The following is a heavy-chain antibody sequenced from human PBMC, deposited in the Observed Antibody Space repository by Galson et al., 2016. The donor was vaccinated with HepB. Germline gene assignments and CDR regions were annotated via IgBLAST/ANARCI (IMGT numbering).Heavy chain of an antibody. D-gene: IGHD3-10*01. J-gene: IGHJ5*02. CDR2: IRSKAYSATT. CDR3: SRKIQQWVPGFDAEWFDP. V-gene: IGHV3-49*03. Sequence: SLRLSCAGSGFTFGAYGMSWFRQAPGKGLAWVAFIRSKAYSATTEYAASVRGRFTISRDDSKSIAYLQMNSLKTEDTAVYYCSRKIQQWVPGFDAEWFDPWGQGTQVTVSS. CDR1: GFTFGAYG.